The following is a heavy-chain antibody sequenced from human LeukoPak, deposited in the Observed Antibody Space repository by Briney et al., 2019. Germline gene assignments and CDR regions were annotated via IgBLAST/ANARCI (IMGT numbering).Heavy chain of an antibody. CDR2: IRQDGSEK. D-gene: IGHD1-26*01. Sequence: TGGSLRLSCAASGFTFSNYWMSWVRQAPGKGLEWVANIRQDGSEKYYVDSVKGRFTISRDNAKNSLYLQMSSLRAEDTAVYYCARDAATTPFDYWGQGTLVTVSS. CDR1: GFTFSNYW. J-gene: IGHJ4*02. CDR3: ARDAATTPFDY. V-gene: IGHV3-7*01.